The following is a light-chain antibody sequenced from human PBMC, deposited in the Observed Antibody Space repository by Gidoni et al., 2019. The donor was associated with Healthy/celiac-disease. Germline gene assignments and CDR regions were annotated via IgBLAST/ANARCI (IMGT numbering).Light chain of an antibody. J-gene: IGKJ3*01. Sequence: SQWTQSPSSRSASVGDRVTITCRASQGISSYLDWYQQKPGQAPKLLIYAASTLQSGVPSRFSGSGSGTDFTLTISSLQPEDFATYYCQQLNSYPRTFGPGTKVDIK. CDR3: QQLNSYPRT. V-gene: IGKV1-9*01. CDR1: QGISSY. CDR2: AAS.